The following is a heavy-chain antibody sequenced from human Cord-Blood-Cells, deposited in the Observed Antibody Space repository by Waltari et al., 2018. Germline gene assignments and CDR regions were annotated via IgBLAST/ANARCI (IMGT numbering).Heavy chain of an antibody. D-gene: IGHD3-10*01. J-gene: IGHJ6*03. Sequence: QLQLQESGPGLVKPSETLSLTCTVSGGSISSSSYYWGWIRQPPGKGLEWIGSIYYSGSTYYNPSLKSRVTISVDTSKNQCSLKLSSVTAADTAVYYCARITMVRGVIYYYYYYMDVWGKGTTVTVSS. CDR2: IYYSGST. V-gene: IGHV4-39*07. CDR1: GGSISSSSYY. CDR3: ARITMVRGVIYYYYYYMDV.